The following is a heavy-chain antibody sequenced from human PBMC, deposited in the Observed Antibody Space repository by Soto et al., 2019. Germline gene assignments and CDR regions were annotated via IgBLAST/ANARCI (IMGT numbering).Heavy chain of an antibody. Sequence: PGESLMISCKGSGYSFTSYSIGWVRQMPEKGLEWMGIIYPGDSDTRYSPSFQGQVTISADKSISTAYLQWSSLKASDTAVYYCARHNLHSGWYGHSWFDPWGQGTLVTVSS. CDR1: GYSFTSYS. CDR2: IYPGDSDT. D-gene: IGHD6-19*01. CDR3: ARHNLHSGWYGHSWFDP. V-gene: IGHV5-51*01. J-gene: IGHJ5*02.